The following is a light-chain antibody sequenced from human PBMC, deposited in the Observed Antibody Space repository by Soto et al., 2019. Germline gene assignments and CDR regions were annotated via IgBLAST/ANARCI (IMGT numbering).Light chain of an antibody. CDR1: RSDIGSNF. CDR2: NSN. CDR3: AAWDDSLTGPV. J-gene: IGLJ1*01. V-gene: IGLV1-44*01. Sequence: QSVLSQPPSASGTPGQAVIISCSGSRSDIGSNFVNWYQHLPGTAHKLLIYNSNQRPSGVPDRFSGSKSGTSASLAISGLQSEDEADYYCAAWDDSLTGPVFGTGTKVTVL.